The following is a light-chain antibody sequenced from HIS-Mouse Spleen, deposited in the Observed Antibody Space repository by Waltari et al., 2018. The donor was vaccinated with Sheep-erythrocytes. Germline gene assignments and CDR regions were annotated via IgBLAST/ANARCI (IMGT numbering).Light chain of an antibody. CDR3: CSYAGSGTWV. CDR1: SSDVGSYNL. Sequence: QSALTLPASVSGSPGQSIPISCTGTSSDVGSYNLFSWYQQHPGKAPKLMIDEGSKRPSGVSNRFSGSKSGNTASLTISGLQAEDETDYYCCSYAGSGTWVFGGGTKLTVL. J-gene: IGLJ3*02. V-gene: IGLV2-23*01. CDR2: EGS.